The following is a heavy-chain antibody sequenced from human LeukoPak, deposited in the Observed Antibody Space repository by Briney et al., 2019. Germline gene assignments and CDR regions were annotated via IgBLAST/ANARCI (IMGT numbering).Heavy chain of an antibody. Sequence: SETLSLTCTVSGGSISTYYWNWIRQPPGKGLEWIGYIYHSGSTNYNPSLQSRVTISVDTSKNQFSLNLNSVTTADTAVYYCARGGAARLHFQNWGQGTPVTVSS. J-gene: IGHJ1*01. CDR1: GGSISTYY. CDR3: ARGGAARLHFQN. D-gene: IGHD6-6*01. CDR2: IYHSGST. V-gene: IGHV4-59*01.